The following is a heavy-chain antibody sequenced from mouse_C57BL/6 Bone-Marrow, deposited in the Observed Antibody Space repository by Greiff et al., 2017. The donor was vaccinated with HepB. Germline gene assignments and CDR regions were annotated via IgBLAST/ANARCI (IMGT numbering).Heavy chain of an antibody. CDR2: IDPSDSYT. CDR1: GYTFTSYW. D-gene: IGHD1-1*01. J-gene: IGHJ2*01. Sequence: QVQLKEPGAELVRPGTSVKLSCKASGYTFTSYWMHWVKQRPGQGLEWIGVIDPSDSYTNYNQKFKGKATLTVDTSSSTAYMQRSSLTSEDSAVYYCARSNYGSSYFDYWGQGTTLTVSS. V-gene: IGHV1-59*01. CDR3: ARSNYGSSYFDY.